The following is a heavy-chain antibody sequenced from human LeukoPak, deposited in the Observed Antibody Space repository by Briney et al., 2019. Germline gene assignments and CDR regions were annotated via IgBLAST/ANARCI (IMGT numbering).Heavy chain of an antibody. V-gene: IGHV3-64D*06. D-gene: IGHD5-24*01. Sequence: GGSLRLSCAASGFTSSSYAMHWVRQAPGKGLEYVSAISSNGGSTYYADSVKGRFTISRDNSKNTLYLQMSSLRAEDTAVYYCVKEVAVEMATILDYWGQGTLVTVSS. CDR1: GFTSSSYA. CDR2: ISSNGGST. J-gene: IGHJ4*02. CDR3: VKEVAVEMATILDY.